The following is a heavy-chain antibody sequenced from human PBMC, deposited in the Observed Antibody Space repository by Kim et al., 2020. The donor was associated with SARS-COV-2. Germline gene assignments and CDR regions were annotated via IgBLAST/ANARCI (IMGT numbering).Heavy chain of an antibody. J-gene: IGHJ6*01. CDR1: GGSISSSSYY. Sequence: SETLSLTCTVSGGSISSSSYYWGWIRQPPGKGLEWIGSIYYSGSTYYNPSLKSRVTISVDTSKNQFSLKLSSVTAADTAVYYCARDTAAAALYYYGMDV. D-gene: IGHD6-13*01. CDR2: IYYSGST. CDR3: ARDTAAAALYYYGMDV. V-gene: IGHV4-39*07.